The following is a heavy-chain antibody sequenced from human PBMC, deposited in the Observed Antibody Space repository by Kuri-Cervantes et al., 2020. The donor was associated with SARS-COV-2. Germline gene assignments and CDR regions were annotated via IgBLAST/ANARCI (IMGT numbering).Heavy chain of an antibody. J-gene: IGHJ5*02. D-gene: IGHD3-10*01. V-gene: IGHV4-59*01. CDR2: IYYSGST. CDR3: ARASGMYYYGSGSYYNLVSWFDP. CDR1: GGSLSTYF. Sequence: SCPVSGGSLSTYFWSWIRQPAGKGLEWIGYIYYSGSTNYNPSLKSRVTISVDTSKNQFSLKLSAVTAADTAVYYCARASGMYYYGSGSYYNLVSWFDPWGQGTLVTVSS.